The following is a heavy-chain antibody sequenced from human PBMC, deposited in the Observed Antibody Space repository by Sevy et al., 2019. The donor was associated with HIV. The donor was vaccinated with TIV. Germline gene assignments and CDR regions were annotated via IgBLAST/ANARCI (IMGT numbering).Heavy chain of an antibody. J-gene: IGHJ5*01. V-gene: IGHV4-61*03. Sequence: SETLSLSCSVSGDSVSRDNYYWTWIRQPPGRGLEWIGYIYSSGNTHYNSSLSSRVTISLDTSKNHFSLNLRSVTAADTAFYYCARGHNWNHVHWFDSWGQGILVTVSS. D-gene: IGHD1-20*01. CDR3: ARGHNWNHVHWFDS. CDR2: IYSSGNT. CDR1: GDSVSRDNYY.